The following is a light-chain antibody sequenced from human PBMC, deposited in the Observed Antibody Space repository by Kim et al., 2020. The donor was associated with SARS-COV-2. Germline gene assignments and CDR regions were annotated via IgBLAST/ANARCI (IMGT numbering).Light chain of an antibody. CDR3: QQTYSTPGT. J-gene: IGKJ1*01. V-gene: IGKV1-39*01. Sequence: ASVGDRVTITCRASQNSRSHLNWYQQTPGKAPKLLMYAASTLQSGVPSRFSGSGSGTDFSLTISSLQPEDFATYYCQQTYSTPGTFGQGTKVDIK. CDR2: AAS. CDR1: QNSRSH.